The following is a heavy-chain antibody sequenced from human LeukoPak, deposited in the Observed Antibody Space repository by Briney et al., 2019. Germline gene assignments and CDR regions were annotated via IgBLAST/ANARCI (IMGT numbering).Heavy chain of an antibody. J-gene: IGHJ3*02. D-gene: IGHD1-26*01. CDR1: GGTFSSYA. CDR2: IIPIFGTA. Sequence: GASVKVSCKASGGTFSSYAISWVRQAPGQGREWMGGIIPIFGTANYAQKFQGRVTITADESTSTAYMELSSLRSEDTAVYYCARVESGSYYPGGAFDIWGQGTMVTVSS. V-gene: IGHV1-69*01. CDR3: ARVESGSYYPGGAFDI.